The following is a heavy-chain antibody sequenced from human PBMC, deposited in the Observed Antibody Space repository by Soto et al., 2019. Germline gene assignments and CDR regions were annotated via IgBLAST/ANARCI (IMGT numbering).Heavy chain of an antibody. D-gene: IGHD3-10*01. CDR2: INPNSGGT. CDR3: ARDLTFGELGFDP. CDR1: GSTFSSYT. Sequence: ALVKVSCKASGSTFSSYTISWVRQAPGQGLEWMGWINPNSGGTNYAQKFQGWVTMTRDTSISTAYMELSRLRSDDTAVYYCARDLTFGELGFDPWGQGTLVTVSS. V-gene: IGHV1-2*04. J-gene: IGHJ5*02.